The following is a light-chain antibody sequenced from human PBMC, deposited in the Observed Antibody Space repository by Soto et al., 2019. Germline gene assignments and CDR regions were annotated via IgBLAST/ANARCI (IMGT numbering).Light chain of an antibody. CDR3: SSSTSTTTLDV. CDR1: SSDVGGYNY. V-gene: IGLV2-14*01. J-gene: IGLJ1*01. CDR2: EVT. Sequence: QSALTQPASVSGSPGQSLTISCAGTSSDVGGYNYVSWYQQHPDKAPKLIIYEVTNRPSGVSNRFSGSKSGNTASLTISGLQAEDEADYYCSSSTSTTTLDVFGTGTKLTVL.